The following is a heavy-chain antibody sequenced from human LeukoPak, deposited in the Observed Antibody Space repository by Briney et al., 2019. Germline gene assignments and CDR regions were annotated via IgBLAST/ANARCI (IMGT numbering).Heavy chain of an antibody. CDR3: ARGPMYYYDSSGYYYY. Sequence: ASVKVSCXASGYTFTSYDINWVRLATGQGLEWMGWMNPNSGNTGYAQKFQGRVTMTRNTSISTAYMELSSLRSEDTAVYYCARGPMYYYDSSGYYYYWGQGTLVTVSS. V-gene: IGHV1-8*01. D-gene: IGHD3-22*01. J-gene: IGHJ4*02. CDR2: MNPNSGNT. CDR1: GYTFTSYD.